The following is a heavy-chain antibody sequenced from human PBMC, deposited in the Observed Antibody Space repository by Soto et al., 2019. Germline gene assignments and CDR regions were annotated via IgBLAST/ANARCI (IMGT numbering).Heavy chain of an antibody. J-gene: IGHJ4*02. V-gene: IGHV1-3*01. CDR1: EYTFTSYT. D-gene: IGHD4-4*01. CDR3: ARELQGRYYFDY. Sequence: ASVKVSCKASEYTFTSYTMHWVRQAPGQRLEWMGWINGGNGNTKYSQKFQGRVTITRDTSASTAYMELSSLRSDDTADYYGARELQGRYYFDYWGQGTLVTVSS. CDR2: INGGNGNT.